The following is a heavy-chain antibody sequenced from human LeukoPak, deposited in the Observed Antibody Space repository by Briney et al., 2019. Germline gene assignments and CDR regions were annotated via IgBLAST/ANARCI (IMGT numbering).Heavy chain of an antibody. V-gene: IGHV3-9*01. CDR3: AAYYYDSSGYYILDY. J-gene: IGHJ4*02. CDR2: ISWNSGSI. CDR1: GFTFDDYA. Sequence: HAGGSLRLSCAASGFTFDDYAMHWVRQAPGKGLEWVSGISWNSGSIGYADSVKGRFTISRDNAKNSLYLQMNSLRAEDTALYYCAAYYYDSSGYYILDYWGQGTLVTVSS. D-gene: IGHD3-22*01.